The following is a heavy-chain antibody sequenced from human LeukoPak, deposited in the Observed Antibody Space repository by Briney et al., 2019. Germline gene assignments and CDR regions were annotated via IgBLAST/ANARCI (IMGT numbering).Heavy chain of an antibody. J-gene: IGHJ3*02. CDR1: GYTFTSYA. CDR3: ASLAGLSPDDAFDI. CDR2: INTNTGNP. Sequence: ASVKVSCKASGYTFTSYAMNWVRQAPGQGLEWMGWINTNTGNPTYAQGFTGRFVFSLDTSVSTAYLQISSLKAEDTAVYYCASLAGLSPDDAFDIWGQGTMVTVSS. D-gene: IGHD3-3*02. V-gene: IGHV7-4-1*02.